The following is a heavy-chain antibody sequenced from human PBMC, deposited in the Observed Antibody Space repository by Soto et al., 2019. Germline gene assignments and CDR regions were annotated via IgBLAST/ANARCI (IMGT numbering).Heavy chain of an antibody. CDR3: AHRVLRTVFGLVTTTAIYFDF. CDR2: IYWDDDK. D-gene: IGHD3-3*01. CDR1: GFSLTTSGVG. J-gene: IGHJ4*02. V-gene: IGHV2-5*02. Sequence: QITLNESGPTPVKPRQTLTLTCTFSGFSLTTSGVGVGWIRQSPGKAPEWLALIYWDDDKRYSPSLKSRLTITKDTSKTQVVLTMADLYPADTATYYCAHRVLRTVFGLVTTTAIYFDFWGQGTPVAVSS.